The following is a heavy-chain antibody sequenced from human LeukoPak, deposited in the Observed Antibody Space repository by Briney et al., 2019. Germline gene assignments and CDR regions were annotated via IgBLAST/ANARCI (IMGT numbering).Heavy chain of an antibody. J-gene: IGHJ4*02. CDR1: GGSISNYH. D-gene: IGHD6-19*01. CDR2: IHTSGST. V-gene: IGHV4-4*07. CDR3: ARRDISSGWSFNY. Sequence: SEALSLTCTVSGGSISNYHWSWIRKPAGKELEWIGQIHTSGSTNYNPPLKSRVTMSIDTTEDQVSLTIRSVTAADTAFYYCARRDISSGWSFNYWGQGTLVTVSS.